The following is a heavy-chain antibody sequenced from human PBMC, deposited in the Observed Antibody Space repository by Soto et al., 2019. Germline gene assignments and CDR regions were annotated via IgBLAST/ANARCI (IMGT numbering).Heavy chain of an antibody. CDR2: VYDTGST. J-gene: IGHJ4*02. CDR3: ARSIAVPSSHIDH. D-gene: IGHD6-6*01. CDR1: GGSISGYY. V-gene: IGHV4-59*01. Sequence: KTSETLSLTCSVSGGSISGYYWSWIRQAPGKGLEWIGYVYDTGSTSYNPSLQSRVTISVDTSKKQFSLSLRLVTAADTAVYFCARSIAVPSSHIDHWGQGTRVTVSS.